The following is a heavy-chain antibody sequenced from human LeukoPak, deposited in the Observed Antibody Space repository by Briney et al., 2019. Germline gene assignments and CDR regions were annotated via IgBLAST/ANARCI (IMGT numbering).Heavy chain of an antibody. Sequence: GGSLRLSCAASGFTVSSNYMSWVRQAPGKGLGWVSYISSSGSTIYYADSVKGRFTISRDNAKNSLYLQMNSLRAEDTAVYYCARVVVVPAAIGYYYYYMDVWGKGTTVTISS. D-gene: IGHD2-2*02. V-gene: IGHV3-11*01. CDR1: GFTVSSNY. CDR2: ISSSGSTI. CDR3: ARVVVVPAAIGYYYYYMDV. J-gene: IGHJ6*03.